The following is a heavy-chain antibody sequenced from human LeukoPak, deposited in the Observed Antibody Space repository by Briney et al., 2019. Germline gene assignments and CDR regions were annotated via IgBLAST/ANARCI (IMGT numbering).Heavy chain of an antibody. CDR2: ISAYNGNT. CDR1: GYTFTSYG. Sequence: ASVKVSCKASGYTFTSYGISWVRQAPGQGLEWMGWISAYNGNTNYAQKLQGRVTMTTDTSTSTAYMELRSLRSDDTAVYYCARRVAMVRGVIGNWFDPWGRGTLVTVSS. CDR3: ARRVAMVRGVIGNWFDP. D-gene: IGHD3-10*01. V-gene: IGHV1-18*01. J-gene: IGHJ5*02.